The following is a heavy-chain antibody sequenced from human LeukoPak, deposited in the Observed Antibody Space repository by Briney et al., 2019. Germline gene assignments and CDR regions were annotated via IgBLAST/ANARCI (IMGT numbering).Heavy chain of an antibody. Sequence: GGSLRLSCATSGFTFSRHWMSWVRQAPGKGPEWVANIKQDGSERYYVDSVKGRFTISRDNAKNSLYLQMNSLRAEDTAVYYCARDLPLAAADPKADYWGQGTLVTVSS. J-gene: IGHJ4*02. D-gene: IGHD6-13*01. V-gene: IGHV3-7*01. CDR1: GFTFSRHW. CDR2: IKQDGSER. CDR3: ARDLPLAAADPKADY.